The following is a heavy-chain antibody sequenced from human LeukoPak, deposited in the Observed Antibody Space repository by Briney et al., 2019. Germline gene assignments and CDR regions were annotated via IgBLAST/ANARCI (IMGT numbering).Heavy chain of an antibody. V-gene: IGHV1-46*01. J-gene: IGHJ1*01. Sequence: ASVKVSCKASGYSFSTHWMHWVRQAPGQGLEWMGIINPSGGFTSYAQKLQGRVTVTRDMSTSTVYMELSNLRAEDTAVYYCAKGSSGWYTYFQHWGQGTLVTVSS. CDR3: AKGSSGWYTYFQH. CDR1: GYSFSTHW. CDR2: INPSGGFT. D-gene: IGHD6-19*01.